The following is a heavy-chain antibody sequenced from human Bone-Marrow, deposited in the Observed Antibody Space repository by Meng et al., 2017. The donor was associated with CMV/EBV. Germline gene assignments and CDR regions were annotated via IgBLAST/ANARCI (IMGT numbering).Heavy chain of an antibody. D-gene: IGHD3-10*01. CDR1: GFNFDDYA. V-gene: IGHV3-30*02. CDR3: APNTI. Sequence: GESLKISCTASGFNFDDYAMHWVRQAPGKGLEWVAFIRYDGSNKYYADSVKGRFTISRDNSKNTLYLQMNSLRAEDTAVYYCAPNTIWGQGTLVTVSS. CDR2: IRYDGSNK. J-gene: IGHJ4*02.